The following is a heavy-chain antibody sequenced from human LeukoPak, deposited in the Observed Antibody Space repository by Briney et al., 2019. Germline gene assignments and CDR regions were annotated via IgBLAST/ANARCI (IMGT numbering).Heavy chain of an antibody. CDR3: ARGGSSWYGRNWFDP. Sequence: SETLSLTCAVYGGSFSGYYWSWIRQPPGKGLEWIGEINHSGSTNYNPSLKSRVTISVDTSKNQFSLKLSSVTATDTAVYYCARGGSSWYGRNWFDPWGQGTLVTVSS. D-gene: IGHD6-13*01. J-gene: IGHJ5*02. CDR2: INHSGST. V-gene: IGHV4-34*01. CDR1: GGSFSGYY.